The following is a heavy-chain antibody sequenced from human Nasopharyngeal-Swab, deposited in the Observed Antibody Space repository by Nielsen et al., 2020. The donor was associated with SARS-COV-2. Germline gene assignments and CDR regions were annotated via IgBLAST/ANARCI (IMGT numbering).Heavy chain of an antibody. Sequence: SETLSLTCTVSGDSIAYSTFYWGWIRQPPGKGLEWIGHIYYNGNTYQNPSLKTRLTISVDKSKNQFSLQLSSVTAADTAVYYCVRSSGWYYFDYWAQGTQVTVSS. D-gene: IGHD6-13*01. CDR1: GDSIAYSTFY. J-gene: IGHJ4*02. CDR3: VRSSGWYYFDY. V-gene: IGHV4-39*01. CDR2: IYYNGNT.